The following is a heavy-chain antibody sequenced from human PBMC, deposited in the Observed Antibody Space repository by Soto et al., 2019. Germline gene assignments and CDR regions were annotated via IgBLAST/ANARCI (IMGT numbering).Heavy chain of an antibody. Sequence: EVQLVESGGGLVQPGGSLRLSCAASGFTFSSYSMNWVRQAPGKGLEWVSYISSSSSTIYYADSVKGRFTISRDNAKNSLYLQMNSLRDEDTAVYYCARGRPYDFWSGWEYYFDYWSQGTLVTVSS. V-gene: IGHV3-48*02. CDR3: ARGRPYDFWSGWEYYFDY. D-gene: IGHD3-3*01. J-gene: IGHJ4*02. CDR1: GFTFSSYS. CDR2: ISSSSSTI.